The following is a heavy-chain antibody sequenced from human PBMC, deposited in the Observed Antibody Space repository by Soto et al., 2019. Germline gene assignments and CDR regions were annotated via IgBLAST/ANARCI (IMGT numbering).Heavy chain of an antibody. D-gene: IGHD5-12*01. CDR1: GGTFSSYA. V-gene: IGHV1-69*01. CDR3: ARTRSGYDWSSSFDY. J-gene: IGHJ4*02. Sequence: QVQLVQSGAEVKKPGSSVKVSCKASGGTFSSYAISWVRQAPGQGLEWMGGIIPIFGTANYAQKFQGRVTITADESPSTAYMELSSLKSEDTAVYYCARTRSGYDWSSSFDYWGQGSLVTVSS. CDR2: IIPIFGTA.